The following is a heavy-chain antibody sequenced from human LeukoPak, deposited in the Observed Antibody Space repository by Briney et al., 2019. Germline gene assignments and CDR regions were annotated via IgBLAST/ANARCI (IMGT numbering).Heavy chain of an antibody. V-gene: IGHV1-18*01. CDR1: GYTFTSYG. CDR2: ISAYNGNT. D-gene: IGHD2-2*01. CDR3: ARCGEGYCSSTSCYYYYYMDV. Sequence: RASVKVSCKASGYTFTSYGISWVRQAPGQGLEWMGWISAYNGNTNYAQKLQGRVTMTTDTSTSTAYMELRSLRSDDTAVYYCARCGEGYCSSTSCYYYYYMDVWGKGTTVTISS. J-gene: IGHJ6*03.